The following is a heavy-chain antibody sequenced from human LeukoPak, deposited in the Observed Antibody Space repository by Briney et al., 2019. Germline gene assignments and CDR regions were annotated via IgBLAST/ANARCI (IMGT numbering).Heavy chain of an antibody. V-gene: IGHV4-34*01. D-gene: IGHD3-3*01. Sequence: PSETLSLTCAVYGGSFSGYYWSWIRQPPGKGLEWIGEINHSRNTNYNPSLKSRVTISVDTSKNQFSLKLSSVTAADTAVYYCARVRFLERLSAGEFDAFDIWGQGTMVTVSS. CDR2: INHSRNT. CDR3: ARVRFLERLSAGEFDAFDI. J-gene: IGHJ3*02. CDR1: GGSFSGYY.